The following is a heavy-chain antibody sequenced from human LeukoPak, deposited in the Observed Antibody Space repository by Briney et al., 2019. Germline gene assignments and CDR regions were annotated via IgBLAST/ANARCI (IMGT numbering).Heavy chain of an antibody. D-gene: IGHD4-17*01. CDR1: GFTSSSYS. J-gene: IGHJ4*02. Sequence: GGSLRLSCAASGFTSSSYSMNWVRQAPGKGLEWVSSISSSSSYIYYADSVKGRFTISRDNAKNSLYLQMNSLRAEDTAVYYCAKDHLGYGDYGGFDYWGQGTLVTVSS. V-gene: IGHV3-21*01. CDR3: AKDHLGYGDYGGFDY. CDR2: ISSSSSYI.